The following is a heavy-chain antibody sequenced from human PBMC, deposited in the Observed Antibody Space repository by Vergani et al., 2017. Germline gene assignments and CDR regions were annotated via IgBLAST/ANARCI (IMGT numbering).Heavy chain of an antibody. CDR1: GYTFTSYG. D-gene: IGHD3-16*01. CDR2: ISPYTGST. Sequence: QVQLVQSGAEVKKPGASVKVSCKASGYTFTSYGISWVRQAPGQGLEWMGWISPYTGSTKYAEKFQDRLTMTTDTSTSKAYMELRSLRSDDTAVYYCARWYYEGMPFDYWGQGTLVAVSS. CDR3: ARWYYEGMPFDY. V-gene: IGHV1-18*04. J-gene: IGHJ4*02.